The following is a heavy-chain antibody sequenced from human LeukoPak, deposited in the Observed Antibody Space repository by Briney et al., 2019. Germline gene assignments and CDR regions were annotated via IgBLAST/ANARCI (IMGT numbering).Heavy chain of an antibody. V-gene: IGHV1-3*01. Sequence: ASVKLSCKASGYTFTSYAMHWVRQAPGQRLEWMGWINAGNGNTKYSQKFQGGVTITRDTSASTAYMELSSLRSEDTAVYYCARDWGYELLWFGELDYWGQGTLVTVSS. CDR3: ARDWGYELLWFGELDY. CDR2: INAGNGNT. J-gene: IGHJ4*02. D-gene: IGHD3-10*01. CDR1: GYTFTSYA.